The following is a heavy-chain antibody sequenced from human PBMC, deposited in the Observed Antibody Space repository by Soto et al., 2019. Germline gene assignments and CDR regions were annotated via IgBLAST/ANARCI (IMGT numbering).Heavy chain of an antibody. Sequence: SVKVSCKASGDTFNNYVVNWVRQAPGQGLEWLGGILPIFATANYAQKFQGRVTITADKSTSTAYMELTSQRSEDTAVYYCAGRCDSTTCLGHFDYWGQGTLVTVSS. CDR2: ILPIFATA. J-gene: IGHJ4*02. V-gene: IGHV1-69*06. CDR1: GDTFNNYV. CDR3: AGRCDSTTCLGHFDY. D-gene: IGHD2-2*01.